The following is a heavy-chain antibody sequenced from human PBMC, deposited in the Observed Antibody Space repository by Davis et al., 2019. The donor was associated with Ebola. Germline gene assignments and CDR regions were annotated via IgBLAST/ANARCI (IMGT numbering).Heavy chain of an antibody. J-gene: IGHJ5*02. CDR2: IYYSGST. CDR1: GGSITSSNW. CDR3: ARDVARGWFDP. Sequence: SETLSLTCALSGGSITSSNWWSWIRQPPGKGLEWIGYIYYSGSTYYNPSLKSRVTIPVDTSKNQFSLKLSSVTAADTAVYYCARDVARGWFDPWGQGTLVTVSS. V-gene: IGHV4-28*03.